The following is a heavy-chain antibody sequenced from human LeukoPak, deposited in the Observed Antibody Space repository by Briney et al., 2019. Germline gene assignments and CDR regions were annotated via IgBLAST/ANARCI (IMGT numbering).Heavy chain of an antibody. CDR2: VYHSGST. D-gene: IGHD3-22*01. V-gene: IGHV4-59*01. Sequence: SETLSLTCTVSGVSINAYYWSWIRQPPGKGLEWIGYVYHSGSTNYNPSLKSRVTMSVDTSNNQFSLKLSSVTAADTAMYYCAREGDYYDSGGYYRIDFWGQGTLVTVSS. CDR1: GVSINAYY. CDR3: AREGDYYDSGGYYRIDF. J-gene: IGHJ4*02.